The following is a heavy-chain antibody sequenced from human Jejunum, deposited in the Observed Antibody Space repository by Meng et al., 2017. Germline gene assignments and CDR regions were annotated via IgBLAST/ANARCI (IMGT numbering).Heavy chain of an antibody. J-gene: IGHJ5*02. D-gene: IGHD6-13*01. CDR1: GACISDRNW. CDR3: ARDLLGPAIAATGWFDP. CDR2: IYHTGTT. V-gene: IGHV4-4*03. Sequence: DAGHELGKHPGTLPLTCAVSGACISDRNWWSWVRQPLGKALEWIGEIYHTGTTNYNPSLKSRVTMSLDKSKNQFSLELTSVTAADTAVYYCARDLLGPAIAATGWFDPWGQGTLVTVSS.